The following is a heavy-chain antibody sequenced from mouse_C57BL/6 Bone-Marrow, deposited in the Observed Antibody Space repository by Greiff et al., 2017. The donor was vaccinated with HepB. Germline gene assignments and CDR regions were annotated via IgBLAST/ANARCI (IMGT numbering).Heavy chain of an antibody. CDR3: ARNYDYDGRYFDY. D-gene: IGHD2-4*01. J-gene: IGHJ2*01. CDR2: IYPGGGYT. V-gene: IGHV1-63*01. Sequence: QVQLKQSGAELVRPGTSVKMSCKASGYTFTNYWIGWAKQRPGHGLEWIGDIYPGGGYTNYNEKFKGKATLTADKSSSTAYMQFSSLTSEDSAIYYCARNYDYDGRYFDYGGQGTTLTVSS. CDR1: GYTFTNYW.